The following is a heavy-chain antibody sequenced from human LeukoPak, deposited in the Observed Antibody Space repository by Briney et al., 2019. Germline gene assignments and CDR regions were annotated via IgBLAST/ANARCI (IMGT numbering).Heavy chain of an antibody. CDR1: GFTFSSYW. V-gene: IGHV3-74*01. D-gene: IGHD2/OR15-2a*01. J-gene: IGHJ2*01. CDR3: ARDSRGTWYFDL. Sequence: GGSLRLSCAASGFTFSSYWMHWVRQAPGKGLVWVSRINTDGSSTSYADSVKGRFTISRDNAKNTPYLQMNSLRAEDTAVYYCARDSRGTWYFDLWGRGTLVTVSS. CDR2: INTDGSST.